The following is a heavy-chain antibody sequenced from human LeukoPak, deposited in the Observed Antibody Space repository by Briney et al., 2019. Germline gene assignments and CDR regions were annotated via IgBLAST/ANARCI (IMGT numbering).Heavy chain of an antibody. CDR3: ATRPYCSSTTCYSSFDY. J-gene: IGHJ4*02. D-gene: IGHD2-2*01. CDR2: IRYDGSSK. Sequence: GGSLRLSCVASGFTFSSYGMHWVRQAPGKGLEWMAFIRYDGSSKYYADSVKGRFTISRDNSKNTLYLQMSSLRAEDTAVYYCATRPYCSSTTCYSSFDYWGQGTLVTVSS. CDR1: GFTFSSYG. V-gene: IGHV3-30*02.